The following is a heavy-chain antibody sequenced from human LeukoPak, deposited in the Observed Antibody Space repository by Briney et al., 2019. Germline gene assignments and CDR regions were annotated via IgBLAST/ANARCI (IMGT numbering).Heavy chain of an antibody. CDR3: ARVREGDYFDC. CDR1: GFTVSSNY. J-gene: IGHJ4*02. V-gene: IGHV3-53*01. CDR2: IYSGGST. Sequence: GGSLRLSCAASGFTVSSNYMSWVRQAPGKGLEWVSVIYSGGSTYYADSVKGRFTISRDNSKNTLYLQMNSLRAEDTAVYYCARVREGDYFDCWGQGTLVTVSS.